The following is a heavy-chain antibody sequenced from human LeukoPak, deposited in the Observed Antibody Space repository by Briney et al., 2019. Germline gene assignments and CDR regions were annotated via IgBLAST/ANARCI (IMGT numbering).Heavy chain of an antibody. CDR3: ARADVTIFGVVIHPFGY. CDR1: GFTFSSYR. D-gene: IGHD3-3*01. J-gene: IGHJ4*02. V-gene: IGHV3-48*01. Sequence: GSPRLSCAASGFTFSSYRMNWVRQAPGKRREWVSYISSSSSTIYYADSVKGRFTISRDNAKNSLYLQMNSLRAEDTAVYYCARADVTIFGVVIHPFGYWGQGTLVTVSS. CDR2: ISSSSSTI.